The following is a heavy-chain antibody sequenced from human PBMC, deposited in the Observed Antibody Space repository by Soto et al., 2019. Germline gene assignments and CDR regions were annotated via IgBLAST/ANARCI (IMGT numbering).Heavy chain of an antibody. CDR1: GVTSRGYA. Sequence: PGGSLRLSCAGSGVTSRGYAVHWVRQTPGKGLEWVTVISDDGSKTYYADSVKGRFSVSRDDSTNMVFLQMSSLRSEGTAVYRCVRAYQLTYYFDDWGPGTPVTVSS. CDR2: ISDDGSKT. D-gene: IGHD3-9*01. V-gene: IGHV3-30*14. CDR3: VRAYQLTYYFDD. J-gene: IGHJ4*02.